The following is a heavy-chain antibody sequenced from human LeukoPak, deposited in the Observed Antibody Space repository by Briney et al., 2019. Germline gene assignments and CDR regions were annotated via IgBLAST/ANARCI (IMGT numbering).Heavy chain of an antibody. CDR2: TYYRSRWYN. D-gene: IGHD6-19*01. V-gene: IGHV6-1*01. Sequence: SQTLSLTCAISGDSVSSNSIAWNWIRQSPSRGLEWLGRTYYRSRWYNDYAESVKSRIIINPDTSKNQFSLQLNSVSPEDTAAYYCARSAMAGCFDYWGQGTLVTVSS. J-gene: IGHJ4*02. CDR1: GDSVSSNSIA. CDR3: ARSAMAGCFDY.